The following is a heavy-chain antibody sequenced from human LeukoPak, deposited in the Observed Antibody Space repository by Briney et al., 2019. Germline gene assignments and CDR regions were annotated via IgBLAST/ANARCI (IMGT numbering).Heavy chain of an antibody. D-gene: IGHD7-27*01. J-gene: IGHJ4*02. V-gene: IGHV3-53*01. CDR2: ITTGGPNT. Sequence: GGSLRLSCAASGFTVSSNYMSWVRQAPGKGLKWVSTITTGGPNTYYADSVKGRFTFSRDDSKTTLYLQMNSLRAEDTAVYYCAKDGGLWVSAHWGDSWGRGTLVTVSS. CDR1: GFTVSSNY. CDR3: AKDGGLWVSAHWGDS.